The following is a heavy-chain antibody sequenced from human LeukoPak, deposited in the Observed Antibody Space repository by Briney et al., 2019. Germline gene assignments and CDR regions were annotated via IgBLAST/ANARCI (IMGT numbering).Heavy chain of an antibody. CDR1: GYTFSGYY. D-gene: IGHD1-26*01. Sequence: GASVKVSCKASGYTFSGYYMHWVRQAPGQGLEWVGWINPNSGGTNYAQKFQGRVTMTRDTSKNQFSLKLSSVTAADTAVYYCASGAYSYYYMDVWGKGTTVTISS. V-gene: IGHV1-2*02. CDR2: INPNSGGT. J-gene: IGHJ6*03. CDR3: ASGAYSYYYMDV.